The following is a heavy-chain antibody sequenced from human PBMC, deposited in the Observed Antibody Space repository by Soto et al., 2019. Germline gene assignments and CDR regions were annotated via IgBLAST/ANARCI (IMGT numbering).Heavy chain of an antibody. Sequence: PPGKGLEWIGYIYYSGSTNYNPSLKSRVTISVDTSKNQFSLKLSSVTAADTAVYYCARARRYCSGGSCLPPGAFDIWGQGTMVTVSS. CDR2: IYYSGST. CDR3: ARARRYCSGGSCLPPGAFDI. V-gene: IGHV4-59*01. J-gene: IGHJ3*02. D-gene: IGHD2-15*01.